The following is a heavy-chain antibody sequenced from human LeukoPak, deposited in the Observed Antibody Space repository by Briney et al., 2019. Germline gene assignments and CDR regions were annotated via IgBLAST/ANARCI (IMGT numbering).Heavy chain of an antibody. CDR1: AFTFSSYS. CDR3: ARDVDGFGAWGHFDY. V-gene: IGHV3-21*01. D-gene: IGHD2-8*01. CDR2: ISSSRNYI. J-gene: IGHJ4*02. Sequence: GGSLRLSCAASAFTFSSYSMNWVRQAPGKGLEWVSSISSSRNYIYYADSVKGRFTISRDNAKNSLFLQMNSLRAEDTAVYYCARDVDGFGAWGHFDYWGQGTLVTVSS.